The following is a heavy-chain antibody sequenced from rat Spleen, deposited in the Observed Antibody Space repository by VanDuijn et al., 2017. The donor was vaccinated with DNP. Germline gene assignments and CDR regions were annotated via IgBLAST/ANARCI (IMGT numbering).Heavy chain of an antibody. CDR1: GYSITSSYR. CDR2: INSAGTT. V-gene: IGHV3-3*01. D-gene: IGHD1-11*01. J-gene: IGHJ2*01. CDR3: ARWRIGPHYFDY. Sequence: EVQLQESGPGLVKPSQSLSLTCSVTGYSITSSYRWNWIRKFPGNKLEWMGSINSAGTTKYNPSLKSRISITRDKSKNQIFLQVNSVSTEDTATYYCARWRIGPHYFDYWGQGVMATVSS.